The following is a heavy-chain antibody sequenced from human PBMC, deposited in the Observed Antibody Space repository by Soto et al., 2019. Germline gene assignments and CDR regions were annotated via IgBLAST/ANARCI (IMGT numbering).Heavy chain of an antibody. D-gene: IGHD2-21*02. J-gene: IGHJ6*02. CDR3: ARDLWGYCGTDCYPLDV. CDR2: IYYSGSA. Sequence: SETLSLTCTVSGGSISGSSYYWGWIRQPPGKGLEWIGSIYYSGSAYYNPSLKSRVTISVDTSKNQFSLKLNSVTAADTAVYYCARDLWGYCGTDCYPLDVWGQGTTVTVSS. CDR1: GGSISGSSYY. V-gene: IGHV4-39*07.